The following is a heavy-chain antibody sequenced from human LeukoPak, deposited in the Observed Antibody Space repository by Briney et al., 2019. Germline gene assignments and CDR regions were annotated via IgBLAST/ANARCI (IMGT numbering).Heavy chain of an antibody. D-gene: IGHD7-27*01. CDR3: ARDPGDDAFDI. J-gene: IGHJ3*02. CDR2: IKQDGSGK. Sequence: GRSLRLSCAASGFTFSSYGMHWVRQAPGKGLEWVANIKQDGSGKYYVDSVKGRFTISRDNAKNSLYLQMNSLRAEDTAVYYCARDPGDDAFDIWGQGTMVTVSS. V-gene: IGHV3-7*01. CDR1: GFTFSSYG.